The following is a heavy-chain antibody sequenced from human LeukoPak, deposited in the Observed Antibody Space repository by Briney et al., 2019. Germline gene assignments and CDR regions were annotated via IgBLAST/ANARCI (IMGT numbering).Heavy chain of an antibody. D-gene: IGHD3-22*01. CDR1: GFTFSNHW. V-gene: IGHV3-7*01. J-gene: IGHJ1*01. Sequence: GGSLRLSCAASGFTFSNHWMTWIRQAPGKGLEWVANIKQDWIEKYYVDSVEGRFTVSRDNTKNSLFLQMHSLRVDDTAAYYCARGSSGYYCDHFQSWGQGSLVTVSS. CDR2: IKQDWIEK. CDR3: ARGSSGYYCDHFQS.